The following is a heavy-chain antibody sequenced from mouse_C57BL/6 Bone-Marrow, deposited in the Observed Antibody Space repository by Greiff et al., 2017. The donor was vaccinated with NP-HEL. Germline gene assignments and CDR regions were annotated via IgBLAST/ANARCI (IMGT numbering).Heavy chain of an antibody. V-gene: IGHV1-64*01. CDR1: GYTFTSYW. CDR2: IHPNSGST. D-gene: IGHD2-3*01. J-gene: IGHJ1*03. Sequence: QVQLKQPGAELVKPGASVKLSCKASGYTFTSYWMHWVKQRPGQGLEWIGMIHPNSGSTNYNEKFKSKATLTVDKSSSTAYMQLSSLTSEDSAVYYCARRAGYYVGYFDVWGTGTTVTVSS. CDR3: ARRAGYYVGYFDV.